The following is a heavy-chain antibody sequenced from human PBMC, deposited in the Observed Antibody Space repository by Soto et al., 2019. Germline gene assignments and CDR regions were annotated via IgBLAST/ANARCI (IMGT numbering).Heavy chain of an antibody. D-gene: IGHD2-2*01. J-gene: IGHJ6*03. Sequence: GGSLRLSCAASGFTFSSYSMNWVRQAPGKGLEWVSYISSSSSTIYYADSVKGRFTISRDNAKNSLYLQMNSLRAEDTAVYYCARDVPPWSPCSSTSCHLYYYYMDVWGKGTTVTVSS. CDR1: GFTFSSYS. CDR3: ARDVPPWSPCSSTSCHLYYYYMDV. CDR2: ISSSSSTI. V-gene: IGHV3-48*01.